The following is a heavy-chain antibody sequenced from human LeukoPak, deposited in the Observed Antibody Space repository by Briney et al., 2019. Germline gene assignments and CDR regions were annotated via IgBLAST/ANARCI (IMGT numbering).Heavy chain of an antibody. V-gene: IGHV5-51*01. Sequence: RGESLKISCKGSGHSFTSYWIAWVRQMPGKGLEWMGIIYPGDSDTRYNPSFQGQVTISADKSISTAYLQWSSLKASDTAMYYCARNYGDYDWFDPWGQGTLVTVSP. D-gene: IGHD4-17*01. CDR1: GHSFTSYW. J-gene: IGHJ5*02. CDR2: IYPGDSDT. CDR3: ARNYGDYDWFDP.